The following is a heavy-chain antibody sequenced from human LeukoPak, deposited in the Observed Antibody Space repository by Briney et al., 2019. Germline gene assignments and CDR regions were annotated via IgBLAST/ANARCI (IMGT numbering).Heavy chain of an antibody. CDR2: LSTYNSDNT. CDR1: GYTFTSYG. Sequence: ASVKVSCKASGYTFTSYGISWVRQAPGQGLEWMGWLSTYNSDNTNYAQELQGRVTMTTDTSTSTAYMELRSLRSDDTAVYYCARGYYSSFDYWGQGTLVTVSS. V-gene: IGHV1-18*01. D-gene: IGHD2/OR15-2a*01. J-gene: IGHJ4*02. CDR3: ARGYYSSFDY.